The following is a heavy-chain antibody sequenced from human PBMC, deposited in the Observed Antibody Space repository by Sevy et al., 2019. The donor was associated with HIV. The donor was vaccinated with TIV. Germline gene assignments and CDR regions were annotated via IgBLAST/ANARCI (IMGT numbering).Heavy chain of an antibody. Sequence: SETLSLTCTVSGGSISSYYWSWIRQPPGKGLEWIGYIYYSGSTNYNPSLKSRVTISVDTSKNQFSLKLSSVTAADTAVYYCAREGYNSGWSYFDYWGQGTLVTVSS. D-gene: IGHD6-19*01. V-gene: IGHV4-59*01. J-gene: IGHJ4*02. CDR2: IYYSGST. CDR1: GGSISSYY. CDR3: AREGYNSGWSYFDY.